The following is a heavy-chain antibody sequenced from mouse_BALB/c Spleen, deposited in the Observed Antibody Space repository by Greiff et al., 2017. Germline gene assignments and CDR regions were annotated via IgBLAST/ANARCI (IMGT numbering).Heavy chain of an antibody. CDR1: GFTFSSYG. J-gene: IGHJ1*01. CDR2: ISSGGSYT. CDR3: ARHETYWYFDV. V-gene: IGHV5-6*01. Sequence: EVQGVESGGDLVKPGGSLKLSCAASGFTFSSYGMSWVRQTPDKRLEWVATISSGGSYTYYPDSVKGRFTISRDNAKNTLYLQMSSLKSEDTAMYYCARHETYWYFDVWGAGTTVTVSS.